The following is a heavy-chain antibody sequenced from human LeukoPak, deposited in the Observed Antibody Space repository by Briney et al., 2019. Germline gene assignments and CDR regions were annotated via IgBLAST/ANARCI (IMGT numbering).Heavy chain of an antibody. V-gene: IGHV4-34*01. CDR1: GGSFSGYY. Sequence: PSGTLSLTCAVYGGSFSGYYWSWIRQPPGKGLEWIGEINHSGSTNYNPSLKSRVTISVDTSKNQFSLELSSVTAADTAVYYCARAPPHQDYGSGTVSPGVDYWGQGTLVTVSS. CDR3: ARAPPHQDYGSGTVSPGVDY. CDR2: INHSGST. J-gene: IGHJ4*02. D-gene: IGHD3-10*01.